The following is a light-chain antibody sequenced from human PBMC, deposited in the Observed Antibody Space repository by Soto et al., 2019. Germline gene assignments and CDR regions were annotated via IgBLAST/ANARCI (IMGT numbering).Light chain of an antibody. J-gene: IGLJ7*01. CDR1: SSDVGGYNY. V-gene: IGLV2-14*01. CDR2: EVS. Sequence: QSVLTQPASVSGSPGQSITISCTGTSSDVGGYNYVSWYQQHPGKAPKLMIYEVSNRPSGVSNRFSGSKSGNTASQTISGLQAEDEADYYCSSYTSSSPYVFGAGTQLTVL. CDR3: SSYTSSSPYV.